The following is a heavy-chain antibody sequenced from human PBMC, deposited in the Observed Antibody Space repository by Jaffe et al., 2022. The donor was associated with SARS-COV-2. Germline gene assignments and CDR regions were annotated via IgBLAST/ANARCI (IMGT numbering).Heavy chain of an antibody. V-gene: IGHV3-48*01. D-gene: IGHD2-8*01. CDR2: ITTSSSTI. CDR1: GFTLSGYS. Sequence: EEQLVESGGGLVQPGGSLRLSCAASGFTLSGYSMNWVRQAPGKGLEWVSYITTSSSTIYYANSVKGRFTISRDNAKNSVYLQMNSLSAEDTAVYFCARDNRLMLDVWGEGTTVTVSS. J-gene: IGHJ6*04. CDR3: ARDNRLMLDV.